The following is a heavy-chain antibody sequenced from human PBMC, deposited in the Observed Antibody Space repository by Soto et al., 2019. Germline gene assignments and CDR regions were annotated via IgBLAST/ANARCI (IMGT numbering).Heavy chain of an antibody. D-gene: IGHD2-2*01. CDR2: INPNSGGT. Sequence: ASLTDSCKASGYAFTGYYMHWVRQAPGQGLEWMGWINPNSGGTNYAQKFQGRVTMTRDTSISTAYMELSRLRSDDTAVYYCARDAQLNTTYYYYYGMDVWGQGTTVTVSS. CDR1: GYAFTGYY. CDR3: ARDAQLNTTYYYYYGMDV. J-gene: IGHJ6*02. V-gene: IGHV1-2*02.